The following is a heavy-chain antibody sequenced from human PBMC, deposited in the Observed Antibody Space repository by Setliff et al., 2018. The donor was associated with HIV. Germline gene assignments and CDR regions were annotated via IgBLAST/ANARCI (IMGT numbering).Heavy chain of an antibody. Sequence: GASVKVSCKASGYTFRRFGITWVRQAPGQGLEWMGWISASNGDTNYAQKFQGRVTMTTDTSTSTAYMELSSLRSEDTAVYYCANSVTDASYWYFIHWGRGSPVTVSS. CDR1: GYTFRRFG. V-gene: IGHV1-18*04. J-gene: IGHJ2*01. CDR2: ISASNGDT. CDR3: ANSVTDASYWYFIH. D-gene: IGHD4-17*01.